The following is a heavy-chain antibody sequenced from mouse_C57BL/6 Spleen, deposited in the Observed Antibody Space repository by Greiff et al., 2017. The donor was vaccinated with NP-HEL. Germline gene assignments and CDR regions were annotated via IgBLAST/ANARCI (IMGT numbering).Heavy chain of an antibody. D-gene: IGHD1-1*02. CDR1: GYAFTNYL. CDR3: ARRNYDYDAMDY. J-gene: IGHJ4*01. CDR2: INPGSGGT. Sequence: VQLQQSGAELVRPGTSVKVSCKASGYAFTNYLIEWVKQRPGQGLEWIGVINPGSGGTNYNEKFKGKAKLTADKSSSTAYMQLSSLTSEDSAVYFCARRNYDYDAMDYWGQGTSVTVSS. V-gene: IGHV1-54*01.